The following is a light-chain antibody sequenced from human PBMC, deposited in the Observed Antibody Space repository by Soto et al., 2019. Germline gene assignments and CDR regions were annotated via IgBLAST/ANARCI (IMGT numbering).Light chain of an antibody. Sequence: QSVLTQPASVSGSPEQSITISCTGTTSDVGSYNLVSWYQQHPGKAPQFMVYEVTKLPTGVSNRFSGSKSGNTASLTISVFEAEDEADYYWWSYAGSRHYVFGTGTKVTVL. CDR1: TSDVGSYNL. CDR2: EVT. V-gene: IGLV2-23*02. J-gene: IGLJ1*01. CDR3: WSYAGSRHYV.